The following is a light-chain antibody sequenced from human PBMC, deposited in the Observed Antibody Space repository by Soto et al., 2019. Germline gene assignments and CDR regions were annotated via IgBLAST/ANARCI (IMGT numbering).Light chain of an antibody. CDR3: QQYMSYS. V-gene: IGKV1-5*01. J-gene: IGKJ1*01. CDR1: QSISSW. CDR2: HAS. Sequence: DIQLTQSPSTLPASVGDRVTITCRASQSISSWLAWYQQKPGTATKLLIYHASNLESGVPSRFSGSGSGTEFTLTISSLQPDDFATYYCQQYMSYSFGQGTKVDIK.